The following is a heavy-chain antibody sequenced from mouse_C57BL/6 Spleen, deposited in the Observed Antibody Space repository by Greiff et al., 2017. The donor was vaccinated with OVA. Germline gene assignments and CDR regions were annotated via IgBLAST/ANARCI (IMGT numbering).Heavy chain of an antibody. CDR3: TNDGYYGFAY. CDR2: IDPETGGT. CDR1: GYTFTDYE. D-gene: IGHD2-3*01. V-gene: IGHV1-15*01. J-gene: IGHJ3*01. Sequence: QVQLQQSGAELVRPGASVTLSCKASGYTFTDYEMHWVKQKPVHGLEWIGAIDPETGGTAYNQKFKGKAILTADKSSSTAYMELRSLTSEDSAVYYFTNDGYYGFAYWGQVTLVTVSA.